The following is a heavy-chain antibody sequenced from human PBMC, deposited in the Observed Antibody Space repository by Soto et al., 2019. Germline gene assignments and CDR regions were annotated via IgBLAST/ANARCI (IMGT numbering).Heavy chain of an antibody. CDR2: INSDGSST. CDR1: GFTFSSYW. J-gene: IGHJ5*02. CDR3: ARDKGCSGGSCYSGYLFDP. D-gene: IGHD2-15*01. Sequence: PGGSLRLSCAASGFTFSSYWMHWVRQAPGKGLVWVSRINSDGSSTSYADSVKGRFTISRDNAKNTLYLQMNSLRAEDTAVYYCARDKGCSGGSCYSGYLFDPWGQGTLVTVSS. V-gene: IGHV3-74*01.